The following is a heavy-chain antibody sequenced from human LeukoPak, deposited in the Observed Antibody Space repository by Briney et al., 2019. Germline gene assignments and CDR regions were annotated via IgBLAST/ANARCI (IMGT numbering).Heavy chain of an antibody. V-gene: IGHV2-70*11. CDR2: IDWDDDK. D-gene: IGHD6-19*01. CDR3: ARILAVAGKWYYFDY. Sequence: GPALVKPTQTLTLTCTFSGFSLSTSGMCVSWIRQPPGLALEWPARIDWDDDKYYSTSLKTRLTISKDTSKNQVVLTMTNMDPVDTATYYCARILAVAGKWYYFDYWGQGTLVTVSS. J-gene: IGHJ4*02. CDR1: GFSLSTSGMC.